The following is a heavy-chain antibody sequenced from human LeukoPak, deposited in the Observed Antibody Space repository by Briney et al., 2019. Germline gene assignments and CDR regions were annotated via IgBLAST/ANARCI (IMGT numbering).Heavy chain of an antibody. Sequence: ASVKVSCKASGYTFTDHYFHWLRQAPGQGLEWMGWIHPKSGDTNYAERFQGRVSLTRDTSISTAYMELSSLRSDDTAVYYCARSRIAAAGFYFDYWGQGTLVTVSS. V-gene: IGHV1-2*02. CDR1: GYTFTDHY. J-gene: IGHJ4*02. CDR3: ARSRIAAAGFYFDY. CDR2: IHPKSGDT. D-gene: IGHD6-13*01.